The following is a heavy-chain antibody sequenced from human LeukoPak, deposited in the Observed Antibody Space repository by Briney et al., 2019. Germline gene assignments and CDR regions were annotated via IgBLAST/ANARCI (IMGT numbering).Heavy chain of an antibody. CDR2: IKQDGSEK. J-gene: IGHJ5*02. D-gene: IGHD1-26*01. V-gene: IGHV3-7*05. CDR1: GFTFSSYW. Sequence: SGGSLRLSCAGSGFTFSSYWMSWVRQAPGKGLEWVANIKQDGSEKYYVDSVKGRFTISRDNAKNSLYLQMNSLRVEDTAVYYCARGWELDPWGQGTLVTVSS. CDR3: ARGWELDP.